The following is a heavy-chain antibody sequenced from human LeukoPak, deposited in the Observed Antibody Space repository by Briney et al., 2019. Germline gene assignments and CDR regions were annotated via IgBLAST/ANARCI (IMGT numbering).Heavy chain of an antibody. V-gene: IGHV1-2*02. J-gene: IGHJ4*02. CDR2: INPNSGGT. Sequence: GASVKVSCKASGYSFTGYYMHWVRQAPGQGLEWMGWINPNSGGTHYAQKFQGRVTMTRDTSISTAYMELSSLRSDDTTIYYCARGPYSTSPHFDYWGQGTLVTVSS. CDR3: ARGPYSTSPHFDY. CDR1: GYSFTGYY. D-gene: IGHD6-6*01.